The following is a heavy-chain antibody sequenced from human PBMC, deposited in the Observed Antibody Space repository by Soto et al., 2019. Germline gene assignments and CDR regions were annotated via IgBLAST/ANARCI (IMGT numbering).Heavy chain of an antibody. J-gene: IGHJ6*02. CDR3: ARERVIKAPTNVDSYYFYYAMEV. D-gene: IGHD2-21*01. Sequence: QAQLVQSGAEVKKPGSSVKVSCKASGDTFNTYGISWVRQAPGQGLEWMGVIIPIFGTPNNAQRFQGRLTMTADMSTSTAYMERRSLRAEDTAVYYCARERVIKAPTNVDSYYFYYAMEVWRPGTTVTVSS. CDR1: GDTFNTYG. V-gene: IGHV1-69*06. CDR2: IIPIFGTP.